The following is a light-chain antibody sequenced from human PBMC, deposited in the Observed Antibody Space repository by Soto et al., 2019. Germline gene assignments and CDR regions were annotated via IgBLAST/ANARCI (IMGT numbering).Light chain of an antibody. CDR2: DAS. V-gene: IGKV3-11*01. CDR1: QSVSRH. Sequence: EIVLTQSPATLSLSPGERATLSCRASQSVSRHLAWYQQKPGQAPRLLIYDASNRATGIPARFSGSGSGTEFTLTISSLQPEDFTVYFCLQYHNLWAFGQGTKVDIK. CDR3: LQYHNLWA. J-gene: IGKJ1*01.